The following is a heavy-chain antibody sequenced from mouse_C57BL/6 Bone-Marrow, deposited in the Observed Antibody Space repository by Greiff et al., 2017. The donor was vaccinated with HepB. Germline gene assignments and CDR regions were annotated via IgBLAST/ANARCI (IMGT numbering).Heavy chain of an antibody. CDR2: ISSGGSYT. V-gene: IGHV5-6*02. Sequence: DVKLQESGGDLVKPGGSLKLSCAASGFTFSSYGMSWVRQTPDKRLEWVATISSGGSYTYYPDSVKGRFTISRDNAKNTRYLQMSSLKSEDTAMYYCAIGTVEDRWSSMVWGTGTTVPVPS. D-gene: IGHD2-14*01. J-gene: IGHJ1*03. CDR3: AIGTVEDRWSSMV. CDR1: GFTFSSYG.